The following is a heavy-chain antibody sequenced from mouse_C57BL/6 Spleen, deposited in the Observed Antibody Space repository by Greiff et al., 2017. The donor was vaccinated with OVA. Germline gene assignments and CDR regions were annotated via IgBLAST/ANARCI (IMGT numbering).Heavy chain of an antibody. J-gene: IGHJ3*01. CDR3: ARNGAYYAYQAWFAY. CDR2: LWTGGGT. V-gene: IGHV2-9-1*01. CDR1: GFSLTSYA. Sequence: VQLQQSGPGLVAPSQSLSITCTVSGFSLTSYAISWVRQPPGKGLEWLGVLWTGGGTNYNSALKSRLSISKDNSKSQVFLKMNSLQTDDTARYYCARNGAYYAYQAWFAYWGQGTLVTVSA. D-gene: IGHD2-10*01.